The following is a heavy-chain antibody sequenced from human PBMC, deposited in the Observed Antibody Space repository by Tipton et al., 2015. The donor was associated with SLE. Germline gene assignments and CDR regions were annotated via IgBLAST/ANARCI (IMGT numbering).Heavy chain of an antibody. V-gene: IGHV4-28*02. D-gene: IGHD3-22*01. Sequence: TLSLTCNVSVYSISSSHWWGWIRQPPGKGLEWIGHIYYGGTIYYNPSLKSRVTISVDTSKDQFSLKLSSVTAADTAVYFCTRGPVGSGYYSSSDAFDFWGQGTMVTVSS. CDR3: TRGPVGSGYYSSSDAFDF. J-gene: IGHJ3*01. CDR1: VYSISSSHW. CDR2: IYYGGTI.